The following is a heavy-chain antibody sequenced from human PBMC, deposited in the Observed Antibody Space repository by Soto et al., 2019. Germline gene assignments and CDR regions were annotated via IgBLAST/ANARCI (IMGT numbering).Heavy chain of an antibody. CDR1: GYTFTSYG. CDR2: ISAYNGNT. J-gene: IGHJ6*02. V-gene: IGHV1-18*04. CDR3: AREWNGLQSTIYYYYGMDV. Sequence: ASVKVSCKASGYTFTSYGISWVRQAPGQGLEWMGWISAYNGNTNYAQKLQGRVTMTTDTSTSTAYMELRSLRSDDTAVYYCAREWNGLQSTIYYYYGMDVWGQGTTVTVSS. D-gene: IGHD4-4*01.